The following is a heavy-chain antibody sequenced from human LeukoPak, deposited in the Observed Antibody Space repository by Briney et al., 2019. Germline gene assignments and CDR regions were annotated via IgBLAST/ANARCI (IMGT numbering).Heavy chain of an antibody. D-gene: IGHD1-14*01. CDR1: DASLRGSF. Sequence: PSETLSLTSAVQDASLRGSFWSWLLQTPGKRQQGIGQIDHSGSAHSLLSLKSRVTISLDTSQSKVSLKVNAVAAADTAVYFCARGGKGWYFDLWGRGTLVTVSS. CDR3: ARGGKGWYFDL. CDR2: IDHSGSA. V-gene: IGHV4-34*01. J-gene: IGHJ2*01.